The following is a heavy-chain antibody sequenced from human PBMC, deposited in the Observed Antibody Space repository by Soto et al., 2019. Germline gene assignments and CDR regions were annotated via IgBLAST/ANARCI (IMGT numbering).Heavy chain of an antibody. V-gene: IGHV4-59*01. D-gene: IGHD3-10*01. J-gene: IGHJ5*02. CDR2: IYYSGST. Sequence: SETLSLTCTVSGGSISSYYWSWIRQPPGKGLEWIGYIYYSGSTNYNPSLKSRVTISVDTSKNQFSLKLSSVTAADTAVYYCARAFTPRGVRRVTAFDPWGQGTLVTVS. CDR1: GGSISSYY. CDR3: ARAFTPRGVRRVTAFDP.